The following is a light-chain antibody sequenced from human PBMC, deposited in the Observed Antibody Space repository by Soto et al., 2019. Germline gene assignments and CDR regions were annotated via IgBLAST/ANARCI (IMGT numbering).Light chain of an antibody. V-gene: IGKV1-39*01. CDR1: QTVSKF. CDR2: TTS. CDR3: QQTYTLPRT. J-gene: IGKJ1*01. Sequence: DIQMTKSPSSLSASVGERVTIACRASQTVSKFVSWYQQKPGKVPTLLIFTTSTLHSGVPSRFSGSGSGTEFTLTINGLQPEDFATYYCQQTYTLPRTFAQGTKVDI.